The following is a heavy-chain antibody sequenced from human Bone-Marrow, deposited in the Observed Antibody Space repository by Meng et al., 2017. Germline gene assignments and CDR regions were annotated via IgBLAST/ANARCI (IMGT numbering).Heavy chain of an antibody. J-gene: IGHJ2*01. Sequence: SETLSLTCTAPGGSISSYYRSWIRQPAGKGLEWIGRIYTSGSTNYNPSLKSRVTMSVDTSKNQFSLKLSSVTAADAAVYCRASQNTSGWYIWYFDLWGHGTLVTVSS. CDR2: IYTSGST. V-gene: IGHV4-4*07. CDR1: GGSISSYY. CDR3: ASQNTSGWYIWYFDL. D-gene: IGHD6-13*01.